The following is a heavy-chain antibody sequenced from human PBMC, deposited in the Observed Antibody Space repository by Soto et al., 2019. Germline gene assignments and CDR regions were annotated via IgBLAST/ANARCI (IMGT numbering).Heavy chain of an antibody. J-gene: IGHJ4*02. CDR2: ISATGGST. V-gene: IGHV3-23*01. CDR1: GFTFNNYA. CDR3: AKDRLAGNFDY. Sequence: LRLSCAASGFTFNNYAMNWVHQAPGKGLEWVATISATGGSTYYADSVKGRFTISRDNSKNTLYLQMNGLRVEDTAVYYCAKDRLAGNFDYWGQGTQVTVSS.